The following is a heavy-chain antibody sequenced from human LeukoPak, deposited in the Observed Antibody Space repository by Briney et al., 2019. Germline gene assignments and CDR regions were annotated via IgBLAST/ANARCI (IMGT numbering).Heavy chain of an antibody. J-gene: IGHJ4*02. Sequence: GGSLRLSCEASGIIFSHYAMSWVRQAPGKGLEWVSAISKSGDETYYADSVKGRFAISRDNSKNTFYLQMNSLRAEDSAVYYCARGDCSGGSCYPFFDYWGQGTLVTVSS. V-gene: IGHV3-23*01. CDR1: GIIFSHYA. CDR2: ISKSGDET. CDR3: ARGDCSGGSCYPFFDY. D-gene: IGHD2-15*01.